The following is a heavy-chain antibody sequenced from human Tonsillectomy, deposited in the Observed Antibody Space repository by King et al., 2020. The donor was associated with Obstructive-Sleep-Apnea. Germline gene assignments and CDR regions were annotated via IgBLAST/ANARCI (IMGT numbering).Heavy chain of an antibody. CDR3: VSGDPEYRRDWFYY. CDR2: INPNSGGT. Sequence: QLVQSGAEVKKPGASVKVSCKASGYTFTGYYMHWVRQAPGQGLEWMGWINPNSGGTKYAQKFQGRVTMTRDTSISTAYMELSRLRSGDTAVYYCVSGDPEYRRDWFYYWGQGTLATVSS. D-gene: IGHD2-21*01. CDR1: GYTFTGYY. J-gene: IGHJ4*02. V-gene: IGHV1-2*02.